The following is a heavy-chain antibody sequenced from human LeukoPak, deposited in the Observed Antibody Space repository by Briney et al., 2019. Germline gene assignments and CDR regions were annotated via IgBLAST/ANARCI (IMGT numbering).Heavy chain of an antibody. V-gene: IGHV3-33*08. J-gene: IGHJ4*02. CDR3: ARESAVAGILDY. CDR2: IWYDGSNK. D-gene: IGHD6-19*01. CDR1: GFTFSSYS. Sequence: PGGSLRLSCAASGFTFSSYSMNWVRQAPGKGLEWVAVIWYDGSNKCYADSVKGRFTISRDNSKNTLYLQMNSLRAEDTAVYYCARESAVAGILDYWGQGTLVTVSS.